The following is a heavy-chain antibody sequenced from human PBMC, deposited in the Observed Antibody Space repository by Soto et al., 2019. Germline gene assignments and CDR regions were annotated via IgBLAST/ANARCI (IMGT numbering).Heavy chain of an antibody. V-gene: IGHV3-30-3*01. D-gene: IGHD6-13*01. Sequence: QVQLVESGGGVVQPGRSLRLSCAASGFTCSSYAMHWVRQAPGKGLERVAVISYDGSNKYYADSVKGRFTISRDNSTKALYLQIDSLSADNASVYYCAREHPGIASYYFDYWGQANLVTVSS. CDR3: AREHPGIASYYFDY. J-gene: IGHJ4*02. CDR2: ISYDGSNK. CDR1: GFTCSSYA.